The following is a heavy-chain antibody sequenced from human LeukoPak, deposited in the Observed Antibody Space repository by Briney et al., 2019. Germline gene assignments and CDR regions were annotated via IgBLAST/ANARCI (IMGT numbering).Heavy chain of an antibody. V-gene: IGHV1-18*01. CDR1: GYTFTSYG. D-gene: IGHD3-22*01. J-gene: IGHJ6*03. CDR3: ARDYTDYYDSSGYLRDYYYYYYMDV. CDR2: ISAYNGNT. Sequence: ASVKVSCKASGYTFTSYGISWVRQAPGQGLEWMGWISAYNGNTNYEQKLQGRVTMTTDTSTSTAYMELRSLRSDDTAVYYCARDYTDYYDSSGYLRDYYYYYYMDVWGKGTTVTVSS.